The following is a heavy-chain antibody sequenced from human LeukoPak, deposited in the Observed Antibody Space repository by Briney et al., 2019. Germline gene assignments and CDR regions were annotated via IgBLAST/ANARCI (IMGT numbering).Heavy chain of an antibody. CDR1: GGSISSGGYS. V-gene: IGHV4-30-2*01. Sequence: SETLSLTCAVSGGSISSGGYSWSWIRQPPGKGLEWIGYIYHSGSTYYNPSLKSRVTISVDKSKNQFSLKLSSVTAADTAVYYCARGIANDAFDIWGQGTMVTVSS. CDR2: IYHSGST. D-gene: IGHD2-21*01. CDR3: ARGIANDAFDI. J-gene: IGHJ3*02.